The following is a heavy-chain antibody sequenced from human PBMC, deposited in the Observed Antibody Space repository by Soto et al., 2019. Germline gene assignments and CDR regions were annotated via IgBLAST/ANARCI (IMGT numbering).Heavy chain of an antibody. CDR2: ISSSSSYI. Sequence: EVQLVESGGGLVKPGGSLRLSCAASGFTFSSYSMNWVRQAPGKGLEWVSSISSSSSYIYYADSVKGRFTISRDNAKNSLYLQMNGLRAEDTAVYYCARDPPSGVTTIPYYFDYWGQGTLVTVSS. CDR3: ARDPPSGVTTIPYYFDY. J-gene: IGHJ4*02. V-gene: IGHV3-21*01. CDR1: GFTFSSYS. D-gene: IGHD4-17*01.